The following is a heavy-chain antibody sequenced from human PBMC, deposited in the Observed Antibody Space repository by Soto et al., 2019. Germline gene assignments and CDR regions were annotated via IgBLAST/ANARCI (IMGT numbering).Heavy chain of an antibody. Sequence: PGGSLRLSCAASGFTFSSYDIHWVRQATGKGLEWVSAIGTAGDTYYPGSVKGRFTISRENAKNSLYLQMNSLRAEDTAVYYCARSLSRAQITIFGGPNYYYYYGMDVWGQGTTVTVSS. CDR3: ARSLSRAQITIFGGPNYYYYYGMDV. CDR1: GFTFSSYD. J-gene: IGHJ6*02. D-gene: IGHD3-3*01. V-gene: IGHV3-13*01. CDR2: IGTAGDT.